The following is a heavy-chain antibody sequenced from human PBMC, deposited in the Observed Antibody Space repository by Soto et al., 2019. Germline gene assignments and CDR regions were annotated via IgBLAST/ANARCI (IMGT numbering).Heavy chain of an antibody. J-gene: IGHJ4*02. CDR1: VFTFDDYA. Sequence: SLLLSCAASVFTFDDYAMHWVRQGPGKGLDWVSGISWNSGRIDYADSVKGRFTISRDNAKKSLYLQMNSLRGEDTALYYCAKDIREYGSGWTYFDNWGQGTMVTVSS. D-gene: IGHD6-19*01. V-gene: IGHV3-9*01. CDR3: AKDIREYGSGWTYFDN. CDR2: ISWNSGRI.